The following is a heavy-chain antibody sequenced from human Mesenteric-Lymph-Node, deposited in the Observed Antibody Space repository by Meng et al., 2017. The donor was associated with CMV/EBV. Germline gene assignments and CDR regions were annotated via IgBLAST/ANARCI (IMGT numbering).Heavy chain of an antibody. D-gene: IGHD1-26*01. J-gene: IGHJ4*02. Sequence: GESLKISWAASGFTFSNYGMNWVRQAPGKGLEWVSYISSSSSTIYYADSVKGRFTISRDNAKNSLYLQMNSLRAEDTAVYYCARVLSGSYLVNYFDYWGQGTLVTVSS. V-gene: IGHV3-48*04. CDR3: ARVLSGSYLVNYFDY. CDR2: ISSSSSTI. CDR1: GFTFSNYG.